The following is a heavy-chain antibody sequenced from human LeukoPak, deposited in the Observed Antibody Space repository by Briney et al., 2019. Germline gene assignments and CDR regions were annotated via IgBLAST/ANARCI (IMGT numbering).Heavy chain of an antibody. CDR2: IYYSGST. CDR3: ARGSVEGRHPSITIFGVVTNYYYYYMDV. J-gene: IGHJ6*03. V-gene: IGHV4-39*07. CDR1: GGSISSSSYY. D-gene: IGHD3-3*01. Sequence: PSETLSLTCTVSGGSISSSSYYWGWIRQPPGKGLEWIGSIYYSGSTYYNPSLKSRVTISVDTSKNQFSLKLSSVTAADTAVYYCARGSVEGRHPSITIFGVVTNYYYYYMDVWGKGTTVTVSS.